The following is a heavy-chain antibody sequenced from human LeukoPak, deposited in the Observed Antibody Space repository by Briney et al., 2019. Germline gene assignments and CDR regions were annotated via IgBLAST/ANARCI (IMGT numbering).Heavy chain of an antibody. D-gene: IGHD4-17*01. V-gene: IGHV3-30-3*01. CDR3: ARGRYGDYFVNY. CDR1: GFTFSSYA. J-gene: IGHJ4*02. Sequence: GGSLRLSCAASGFTFSSYAMHWVRQAPGKGLEWVAVISYDGSNKYYADSVKGRFTISRDNSKNTLYLQMNSLRAEDTAVYYCARGRYGDYFVNYWGQGTLVTVSS. CDR2: ISYDGSNK.